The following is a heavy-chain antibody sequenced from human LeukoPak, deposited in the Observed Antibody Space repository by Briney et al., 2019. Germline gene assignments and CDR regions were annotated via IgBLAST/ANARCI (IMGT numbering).Heavy chain of an antibody. D-gene: IGHD2-2*01. J-gene: IGHJ5*02. Sequence: GASVKVSCKASGYTFTSYGISWVRQAPGQGLEWMGWISAYNGNTNYARKLQGRVTMTTDTSTSTAYMELRSLRSDDTAVYYCARGVNNIVVVPAAGGLGFDPWGQGTLVTVSS. CDR3: ARGVNNIVVVPAAGGLGFDP. CDR1: GYTFTSYG. CDR2: ISAYNGNT. V-gene: IGHV1-18*01.